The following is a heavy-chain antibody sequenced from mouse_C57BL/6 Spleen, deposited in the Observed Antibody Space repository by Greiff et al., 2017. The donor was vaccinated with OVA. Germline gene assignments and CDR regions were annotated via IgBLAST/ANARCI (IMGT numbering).Heavy chain of an antibody. J-gene: IGHJ2*01. CDR1: GYTFTDYE. V-gene: IGHV1-15*01. D-gene: IGHD1-1*01. Sequence: QVQLQQSGAELVRPGASVTLSCKASGYTFTDYEMHWVKQTPVHGLEWIGAIDPDTGGTAYNQKFKGKAILTADKSSSTAYMELRSLTSEDSAVYYCTPLITTVVPDYWGQGTTLTVSS. CDR2: IDPDTGGT. CDR3: TPLITTVVPDY.